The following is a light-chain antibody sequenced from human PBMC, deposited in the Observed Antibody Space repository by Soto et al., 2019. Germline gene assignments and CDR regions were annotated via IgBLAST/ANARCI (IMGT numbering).Light chain of an antibody. Sequence: EIVLTQSPGTLSLSPGQRVTLSCRASESISRDYLAWYQQRLGQAPRLLIYGASSGATGIPDRFSGSGSGTDFTLTITGLQPEDFATYYCQNYNSAPWTFGQGTKVEF. CDR1: ESISRDY. CDR3: QNYNSAPWT. J-gene: IGKJ1*01. V-gene: IGKV3-20*01. CDR2: GAS.